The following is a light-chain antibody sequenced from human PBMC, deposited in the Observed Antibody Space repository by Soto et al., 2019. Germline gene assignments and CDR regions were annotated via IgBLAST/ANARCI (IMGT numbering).Light chain of an antibody. CDR1: SSNVGSHY. CDR3: AAWDDSLGSRL. CDR2: NNG. V-gene: IGLV1-47*01. J-gene: IGLJ3*02. Sequence: QSVLTQPPSVSATPGQRVTISCSGSSSNVGSHYVYWYQQLSGTAPKLLIYNNGQRPSGVPDRFSDSKSGTSASLAISGLRSEDEADYYCAAWDDSLGSRLFGGGTQLTVL.